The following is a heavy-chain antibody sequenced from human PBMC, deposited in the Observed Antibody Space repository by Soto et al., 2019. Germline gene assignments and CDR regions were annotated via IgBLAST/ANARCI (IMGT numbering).Heavy chain of an antibody. D-gene: IGHD5-12*01. CDR2: IIPIFGTA. V-gene: IGHV1-69*01. CDR3: ARVGGYSGYDVYYYYGMDV. J-gene: IGHJ6*02. CDR1: GGTFSSYA. Sequence: QVQLVQSGAEVKKPGSSVKVSCKASGGTFSSYAISWVRQAPGQGLEWMGGIIPIFGTANYAQKFQGRVTITEDESTSTAYMELSSLSSEDTAVYYCARVGGYSGYDVYYYYGMDVWGQGTTVTVSS.